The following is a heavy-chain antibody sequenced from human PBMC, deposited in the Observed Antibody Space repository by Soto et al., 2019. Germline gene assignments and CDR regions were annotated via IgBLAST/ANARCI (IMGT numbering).Heavy chain of an antibody. V-gene: IGHV3-15*01. CDR2: IKSKTDGGTT. J-gene: IGHJ6*03. CDR1: GFTFSNAW. D-gene: IGHD2-15*01. CDR3: RGGGSRRHYYYYMDV. Sequence: GGSLRLSCAASGFTFSNAWMSWVRQAPGKGLEWVGRIKSKTDGGTTDYAAPVKGRFTISRDDSKNTLYLQMNSLKTEDTAVYYCRGGGSRRHYYYYMDVWGKGTTVTVSS.